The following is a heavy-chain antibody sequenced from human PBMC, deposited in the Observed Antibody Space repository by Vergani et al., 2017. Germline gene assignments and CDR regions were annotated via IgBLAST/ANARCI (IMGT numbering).Heavy chain of an antibody. Sequence: QVQLQESGPGLVKPSETLSLTCSVSGGSISTYYWSWIRQPPGKGLEWIGYIYYSGSTNYNPSLKSRVTISVDTSKNQFSLKLTSVTAADTAVYYCAGQSASYYGMDVWGQGP. V-gene: IGHV4-59*01. J-gene: IGHJ6*02. CDR1: GGSISTYY. CDR3: AGQSASYYGMDV. D-gene: IGHD6-19*01. CDR2: IYYSGST.